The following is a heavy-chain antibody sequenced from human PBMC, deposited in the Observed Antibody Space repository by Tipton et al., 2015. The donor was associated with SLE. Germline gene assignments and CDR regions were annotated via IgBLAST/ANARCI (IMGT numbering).Heavy chain of an antibody. D-gene: IGHD1-26*01. CDR1: GYSFTGYG. Sequence: VQLVQSGAEVKKPGESLKISCKGSGYSFTGYGIGWVRQMPGKGLEWMGIIYPGDSDTTYSPSFQGQVIISADKSITTAYLQWNSLRASDTAMYYCAKEVLGAAFDIWGQGTMVTVSS. CDR2: IYPGDSDT. V-gene: IGHV5-51*01. CDR3: AKEVLGAAFDI. J-gene: IGHJ3*02.